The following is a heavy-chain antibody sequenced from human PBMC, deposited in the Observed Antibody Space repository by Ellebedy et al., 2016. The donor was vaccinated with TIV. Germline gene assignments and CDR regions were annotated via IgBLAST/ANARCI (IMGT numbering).Heavy chain of an antibody. Sequence: PGGSLRLSCAASGVTFSSYGMHWVRQAPGKGLERAAAIWYDGSNKYYADSVKGRFTISRDNSKNTLYLQMNSLRAEDTAVYYCARAGGIVVVPAPMDVWGQGTTVTVSS. J-gene: IGHJ6*02. CDR2: IWYDGSNK. CDR1: GVTFSSYG. CDR3: ARAGGIVVVPAPMDV. V-gene: IGHV3-33*08. D-gene: IGHD2-2*01.